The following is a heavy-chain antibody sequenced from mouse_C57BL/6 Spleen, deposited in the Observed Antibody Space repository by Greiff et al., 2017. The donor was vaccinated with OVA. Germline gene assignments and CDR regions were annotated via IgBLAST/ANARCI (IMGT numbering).Heavy chain of an antibody. CDR1: GFNIKDYY. D-gene: IGHD1-1*01. CDR3: ARYGSGAMDY. Sequence: VQLQQSGAELVKPGASVKLSCTASGFNIKDYYMHWVKQRTEQGLEWIGRIDPEDGETKYDPKFQGQATLTADPSSNTAYLQLSSLTAEDTAVYYDARYGSGAMDYWGQGTSVTVSS. J-gene: IGHJ4*01. V-gene: IGHV14-2*01. CDR2: IDPEDGET.